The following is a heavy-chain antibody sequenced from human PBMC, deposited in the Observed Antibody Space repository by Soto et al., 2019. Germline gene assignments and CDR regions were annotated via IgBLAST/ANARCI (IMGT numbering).Heavy chain of an antibody. Sequence: ASVKVSCKASGYTFTSYDINWVRQAAGHGLEWMGWMDPKSGYTDYAQKFQGGVTMTRNTSISTAYMELSSLRSEDTAVYYCARGRGWRDNWGQGTLVSVSS. CDR1: GYTFTSYD. J-gene: IGHJ4*02. CDR2: MDPKSGYT. CDR3: ARGRGWRDN. D-gene: IGHD6-19*01. V-gene: IGHV1-8*01.